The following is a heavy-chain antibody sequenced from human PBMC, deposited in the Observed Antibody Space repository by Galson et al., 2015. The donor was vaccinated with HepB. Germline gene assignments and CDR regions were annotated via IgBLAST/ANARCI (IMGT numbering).Heavy chain of an antibody. V-gene: IGHV3-74*01. CDR1: GFTFSSYW. J-gene: IGHJ6*02. CDR3: ARDRVRGLTIGEGYYYGMDV. Sequence: SLRLSCAASGFTFSSYWMHWVRQAPGKGLVWVSRINSDGSSTSYADSVKGRFTISRDNAKNTLYLQMNSLRAEDTAVYYCARDRVRGLTIGEGYYYGMDVWGQGTTVTVSS. D-gene: IGHD3-10*01. CDR2: INSDGSST.